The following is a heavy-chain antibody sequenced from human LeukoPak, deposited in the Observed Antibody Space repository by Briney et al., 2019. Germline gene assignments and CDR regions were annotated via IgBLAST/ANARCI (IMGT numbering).Heavy chain of an antibody. CDR1: GYTFTSYG. J-gene: IGHJ5*02. Sequence: ASVKVSCKASGYTFTSYGISWVRQAPGQGLEWMGWISAYNGNTNYAQKLQGRVTMTTDTSTSTAYMELRSLRSDDTAVYYCARSVGYCSGGSCYSFDPWSQGTLVTVSS. D-gene: IGHD2-15*01. CDR2: ISAYNGNT. CDR3: ARSVGYCSGGSCYSFDP. V-gene: IGHV1-18*01.